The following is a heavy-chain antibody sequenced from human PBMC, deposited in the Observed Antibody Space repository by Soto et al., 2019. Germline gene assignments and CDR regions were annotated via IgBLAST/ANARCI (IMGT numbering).Heavy chain of an antibody. J-gene: IGHJ6*02. V-gene: IGHV5-51*01. Sequence: PGESLKISCKGSGYSLTSYWIGWVRQMPGKGLEWMRIIYPGDSDTRYSPSFQGQVTISADKSISTAYLQWNSLKASDTAMYYCAIPRYLGRGYYGMDVWGQGTTVTVSS. D-gene: IGHD2-15*01. CDR3: AIPRYLGRGYYGMDV. CDR2: IYPGDSDT. CDR1: GYSLTSYW.